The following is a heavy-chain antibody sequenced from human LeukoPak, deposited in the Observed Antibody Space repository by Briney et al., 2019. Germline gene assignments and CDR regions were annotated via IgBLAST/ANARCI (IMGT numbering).Heavy chain of an antibody. V-gene: IGHV3-30-3*01. CDR1: GFTFSSYA. CDR3: ARARPLGV. J-gene: IGHJ6*02. CDR2: ISYDGSNK. Sequence: PGRSLRLSCAASGFTFSSYAMHWVRQAPGKGLEWVAVISYDGSNKYYADSVKGRFTISRDNSKNTLYLQMNSLRAEDTAVYHCARARPLGVWGQGTTVTVSS.